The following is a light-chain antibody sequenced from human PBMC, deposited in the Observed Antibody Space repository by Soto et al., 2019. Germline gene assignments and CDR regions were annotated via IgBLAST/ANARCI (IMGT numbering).Light chain of an antibody. CDR1: QSVLYSSNSKNY. V-gene: IGKV4-1*01. Sequence: DIVMTQSPDSLAVSLGERATINCKSSQSVLYSSNSKNYLAWYQQKPGQPPKLLIYWASTRESGVPDRFSGSGSETDFTLTISSLQVEDVAVYYCQQYYNTPYTFGQGTKLEIK. CDR3: QQYYNTPYT. CDR2: WAS. J-gene: IGKJ2*01.